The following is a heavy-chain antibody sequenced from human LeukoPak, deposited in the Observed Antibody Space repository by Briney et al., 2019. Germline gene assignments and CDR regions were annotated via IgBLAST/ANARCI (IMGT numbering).Heavy chain of an antibody. CDR2: INHSGST. V-gene: IGHV4-34*01. CDR3: ARLLYYYGSGSYLRAYYYYYMDV. Sequence: PSETLSLTCAVYGGSFSGYYWSWIRQPPGKGLEWIGEINHSGSTNYNPSLKSRVTISVDTSKNQFSLKLSSVTAADTAVYYCARLLYYYGSGSYLRAYYYYYMDVWGKGTTVTIPS. D-gene: IGHD3-10*01. CDR1: GGSFSGYY. J-gene: IGHJ6*03.